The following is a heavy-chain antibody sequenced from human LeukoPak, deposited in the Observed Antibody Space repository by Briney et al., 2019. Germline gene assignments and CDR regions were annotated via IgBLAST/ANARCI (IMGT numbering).Heavy chain of an antibody. Sequence: PGVSLRLFCAASGFTFSSYAMSGVRQAPGKGLEWVSAIRGNGGSTDYAASVKGRFTISRDNSKNTLYLQMNSLRAEDTAVYYCTKDGKSNRGYYGSGSYYWDYWGQGTLVTVSS. D-gene: IGHD3-10*01. V-gene: IGHV3-23*01. CDR3: TKDGKSNRGYYGSGSYYWDY. CDR2: IRGNGGST. J-gene: IGHJ4*02. CDR1: GFTFSSYA.